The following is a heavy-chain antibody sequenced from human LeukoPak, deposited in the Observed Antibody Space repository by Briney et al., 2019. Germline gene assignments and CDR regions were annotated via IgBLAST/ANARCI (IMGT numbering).Heavy chain of an antibody. D-gene: IGHD1-26*01. CDR3: ARVGVVGATWGVDC. Sequence: SETLSLTCAVYGGSFSGYYWSWIRQPPGKGLEWIGEINHSGSTNYNPSLKSRVTISVDTSKNQFSLKLSSVTAADTAVYYCARVGVVGATWGVDCWGQGTLVTVSS. J-gene: IGHJ4*02. CDR2: INHSGST. V-gene: IGHV4-34*01. CDR1: GGSFSGYY.